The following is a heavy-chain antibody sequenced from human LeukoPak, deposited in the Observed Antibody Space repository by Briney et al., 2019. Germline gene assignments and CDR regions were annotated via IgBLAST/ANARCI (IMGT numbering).Heavy chain of an antibody. CDR3: ARDNYYGSHRDDY. CDR2: INKDGSET. D-gene: IGHD3-10*01. V-gene: IGHV3-7*01. CDR1: GFTFSNYW. J-gene: IGHJ4*02. Sequence: SGGSLRLSCVASGFTFSNYWMAWIRHAPGRGLEWVANINKDGSETYYLDSVRGRFTISRDNAKNSLYLQMNSLRAEDTAVYYCARDNYYGSHRDDYWGQGTLVTVSS.